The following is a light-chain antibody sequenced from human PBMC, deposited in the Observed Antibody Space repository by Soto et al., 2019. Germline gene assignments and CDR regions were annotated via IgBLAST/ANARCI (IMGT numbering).Light chain of an antibody. CDR3: SSYAGSNNLLV. V-gene: IGLV2-8*01. J-gene: IGLJ2*01. CDR2: EVS. CDR1: SSDVGGYNY. Sequence: QSALTQPPSASGSPGQSVTISCTGTSSDVGGYNYVSWYQQHPGKAPKLMIYEVSNRPSGVPDRFSGSKSGNTASLTVSGLQAEDEADYYCSSYAGSNNLLVFGGGTKLTVL.